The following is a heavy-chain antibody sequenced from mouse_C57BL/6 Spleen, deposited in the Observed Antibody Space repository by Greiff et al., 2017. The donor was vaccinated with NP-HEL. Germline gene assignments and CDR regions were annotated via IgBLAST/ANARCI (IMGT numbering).Heavy chain of an antibody. Sequence: QVQLQQPGAELVRPGSSVKLSCKASGYTFTSYWMDWVKQRPGQGLEWIGNIYPSDSETHYNQKFKDKATLTVDKSSSTAYMQLSSLTSEDSAVYYCARKGIYYEFAYWGQGTLVTVSA. CDR1: GYTFTSYW. J-gene: IGHJ3*01. V-gene: IGHV1-61*01. D-gene: IGHD2-4*01. CDR2: IYPSDSET. CDR3: ARKGIYYEFAY.